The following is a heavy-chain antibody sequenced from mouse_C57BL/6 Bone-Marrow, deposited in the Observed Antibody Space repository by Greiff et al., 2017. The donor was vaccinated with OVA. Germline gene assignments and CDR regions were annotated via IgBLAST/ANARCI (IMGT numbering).Heavy chain of an antibody. CDR1: GYAFSSSW. D-gene: IGHD2-3*01. CDR3: ARHEDGYYASYFDY. CDR2: IYPGAGDT. V-gene: IGHV1-82*01. J-gene: IGHJ2*01. Sequence: VKLQESGPELVKPGASVKISCKASGYAFSSSWMNWVKQRPGKGLEWIGRIYPGAGDTNYNGKFKGKATLTADKSSSTAYMQLSSLTSEDSAVYFCARHEDGYYASYFDYWGQGTTLTVSS.